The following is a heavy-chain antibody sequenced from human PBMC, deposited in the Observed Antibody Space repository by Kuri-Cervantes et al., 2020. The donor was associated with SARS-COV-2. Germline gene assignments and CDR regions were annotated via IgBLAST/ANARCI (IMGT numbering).Heavy chain of an antibody. CDR3: ARDFIAAAGIDY. D-gene: IGHD6-13*01. Sequence: ASVKVSCKASGYTFTGYYMHWVRQAPGQGLEWMGWISPNSGGTNYAQKFQGRVTITADKSTSTAYMELSSLRSEDTAVYYCARDFIAAAGIDYWGQGTLVTVSS. CDR2: ISPNSGGT. V-gene: IGHV1-2*02. J-gene: IGHJ4*02. CDR1: GYTFTGYY.